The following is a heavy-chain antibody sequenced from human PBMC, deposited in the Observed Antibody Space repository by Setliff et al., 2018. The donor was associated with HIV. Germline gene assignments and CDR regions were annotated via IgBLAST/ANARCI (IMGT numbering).Heavy chain of an antibody. D-gene: IGHD3-3*01. CDR2: ISAYNGNT. Sequence: ASVKVSCKASGYTFTDYGVFWVRQAPGQGLEWTGWISAYNGNTNYAQKFQGRVSMTTDTSTSTAYMELRTLRSDDTAVYYCARDSSDNFWSAYYNIGGGASDTWGQGTMVTVSS. CDR1: GYTFTDYG. CDR3: ARDSSDNFWSAYYNIGGGASDT. J-gene: IGHJ3*02. V-gene: IGHV1-18*01.